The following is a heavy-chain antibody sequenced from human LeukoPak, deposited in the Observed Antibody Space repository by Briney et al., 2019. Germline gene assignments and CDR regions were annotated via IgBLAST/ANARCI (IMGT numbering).Heavy chain of an antibody. CDR1: GYTFTSYG. D-gene: IGHD3-16*02. V-gene: IGHV1-18*01. Sequence: ASVKVSCKASGYTFTSYGISWVRQAPGQGLEWMGWISAYNGNTNYAQKLQGRVTMTTDTSTSTAYMELRSLRSDDTAVYYCARTPSMITFGGVIVKGYFDYWGQGTLVTVSS. J-gene: IGHJ4*02. CDR3: ARTPSMITFGGVIVKGYFDY. CDR2: ISAYNGNT.